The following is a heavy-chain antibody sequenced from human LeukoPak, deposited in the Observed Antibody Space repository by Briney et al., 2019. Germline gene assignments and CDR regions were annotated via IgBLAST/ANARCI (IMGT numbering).Heavy chain of an antibody. CDR2: ISGSGGST. D-gene: IGHD2-2*01. V-gene: IGHV3-23*01. Sequence: GASLRLSCAASGFTFSSYAMSWVRQAPGKGLEWVSAISGSGGSTYYADSVKGRFTISRDNSKNTLYLQMNSLRAEDTAVYYCAKPIRYCSSTSCNPTDYWGQGTLVTVSS. CDR3: AKPIRYCSSTSCNPTDY. CDR1: GFTFSSYA. J-gene: IGHJ4*02.